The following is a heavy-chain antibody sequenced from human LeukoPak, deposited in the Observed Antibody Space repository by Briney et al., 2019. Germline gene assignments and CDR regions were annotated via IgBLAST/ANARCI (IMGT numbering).Heavy chain of an antibody. Sequence: GGSLRLSCAASGFTFSSYEMNWVRQAPGKGLEWVSYISSSGSTIYYADSVKGRFTISRDNAKNSLYLQMNSLRAEDTAVYYCARDFVEWPQFWGQGTLVTVSS. D-gene: IGHD5-24*01. CDR3: ARDFVEWPQF. CDR1: GFTFSSYE. V-gene: IGHV3-48*03. CDR2: ISSSGSTI. J-gene: IGHJ4*02.